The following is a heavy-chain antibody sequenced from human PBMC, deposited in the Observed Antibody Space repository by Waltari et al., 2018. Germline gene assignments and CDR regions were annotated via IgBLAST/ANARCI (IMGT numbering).Heavy chain of an antibody. CDR2: ISGSGGST. D-gene: IGHD3-10*01. J-gene: IGHJ3*02. CDR1: GFTFSSYA. V-gene: IGHV3-23*01. Sequence: EVQLLESGGGLVQPGGSLRLSCAASGFTFSSYAMSWVRQAPGKGLEWVSAISGSGGSTYYADSVKGRFTISRDNSKNTLYLQMNSLRAEDTTVYYCAKPMVQGLGAFDIWGQGTMVTVSS. CDR3: AKPMVQGLGAFDI.